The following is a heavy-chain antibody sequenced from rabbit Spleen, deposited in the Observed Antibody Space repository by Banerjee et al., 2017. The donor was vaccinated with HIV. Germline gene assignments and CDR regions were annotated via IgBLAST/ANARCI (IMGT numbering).Heavy chain of an antibody. Sequence: QEQMVESGGGLVRPEGSLKLSCKASGFSFSSNWICWVRQAPGKGLEWIACIDTSNGDTDYANWPKGRFTISKTSSTTVTLQMTSLTAADTATYFCARVIDYGNWAFNLWGPGTLVTVS. CDR2: IDTSNGDT. CDR3: ARVIDYGNWAFNL. CDR1: GFSFSSNW. V-gene: IGHV1S45*01. J-gene: IGHJ4*01. D-gene: IGHD2-1*01.